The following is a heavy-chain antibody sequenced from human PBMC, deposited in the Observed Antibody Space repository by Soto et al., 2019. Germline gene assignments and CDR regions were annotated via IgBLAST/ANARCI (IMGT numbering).Heavy chain of an antibody. CDR2: TYYRSKWYN. CDR3: ARDKQQLASYYYYYYGMDV. CDR1: GDNVSRNSAA. Sequence: PSQTLSLTCAISGDNVSRNSAAWNWIRPSPSRGLEWLGRTYYRSKWYNDYAVSVKSRITINPDTSKNQFSLQLNSVTPEDTAVYYCARDKQQLASYYYYYYGMDVWGKGTTVTVSS. J-gene: IGHJ6*04. D-gene: IGHD6-13*01. V-gene: IGHV6-1*01.